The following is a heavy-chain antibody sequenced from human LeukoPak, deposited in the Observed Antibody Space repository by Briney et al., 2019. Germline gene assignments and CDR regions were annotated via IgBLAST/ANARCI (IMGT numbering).Heavy chain of an antibody. J-gene: IGHJ5*02. D-gene: IGHD6-13*01. CDR2: IGGGGRT. CDR1: GFTYSSHS. CDR3: VKDLPYSGSWGTRFDP. V-gene: IGHV3-66*02. Sequence: GGSLRLSCAASGFTYSSHSMTWVRQAPGKGLEWVSVIGGGGRTFYADSVKGRFTISRDNSKNTLYLQMSSLRAEDTAVYYCVKDLPYSGSWGTRFDPWGQGTLVTVSS.